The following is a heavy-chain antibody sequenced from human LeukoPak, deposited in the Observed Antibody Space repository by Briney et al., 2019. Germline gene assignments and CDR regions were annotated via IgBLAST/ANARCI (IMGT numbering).Heavy chain of an antibody. CDR1: GFTFSSYI. J-gene: IGHJ6*04. V-gene: IGHV3-21*01. D-gene: IGHD6-13*01. CDR3: ARARGIAAFLDV. CDR2: ISSTSSYI. Sequence: PGGSLRLSCAASGFTFSSYIMSWVRQAPGKGLEWVSSISSTSSYIYYADSMKGRFTISRDNAKNSLYLQMNSLRAEDTAMYYCARARGIAAFLDVWGKGTTVTVSS.